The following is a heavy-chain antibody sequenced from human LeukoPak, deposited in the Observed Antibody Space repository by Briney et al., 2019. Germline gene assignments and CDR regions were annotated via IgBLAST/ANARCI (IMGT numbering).Heavy chain of an antibody. CDR3: AKDRLAAAGINYYYGMDV. D-gene: IGHD6-13*01. V-gene: IGHV3-30*18. J-gene: IGHJ6*02. CDR1: GFTFSSYG. CDR2: ISYDGSNK. Sequence: PGGSLRLSCAASGFTFSSYGMHWVRQAPGKGLEWVAVISYDGSNKYYADSVKGRFTISRDNSKNTLYLQMNSLRAEDTAVYYCAKDRLAAAGINYYYGMDVWGQGTTVTVSS.